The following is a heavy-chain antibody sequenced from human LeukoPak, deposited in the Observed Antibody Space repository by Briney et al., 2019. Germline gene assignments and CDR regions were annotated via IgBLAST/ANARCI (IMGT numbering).Heavy chain of an antibody. V-gene: IGHV1-69*13. Sequence: ASVKVSCKASGGTFSSYAISWVRQAPVQGLEWMGGIIPIFGTANYAQKFQGRVTITADESTSTAYMELSSLRSEDTAVYYCALPPSYGSGSYGDYWGQGTLVTVSS. J-gene: IGHJ4*02. D-gene: IGHD3-10*01. CDR2: IIPIFGTA. CDR1: GGTFSSYA. CDR3: ALPPSYGSGSYGDY.